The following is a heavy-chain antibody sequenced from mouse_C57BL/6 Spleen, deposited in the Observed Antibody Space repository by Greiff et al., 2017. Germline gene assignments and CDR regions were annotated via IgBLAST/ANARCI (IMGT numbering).Heavy chain of an antibody. V-gene: IGHV1-64*01. CDR1: GYTFTSYW. J-gene: IGHJ3*01. CDR2: IHPNSGST. CDR3: ARLGYGSLAY. Sequence: QVQLQQPGAELVKPGASVKLSCKASGYTFTSYWMHWVKQRPGQGLEWIGMIHPNSGSTNYNEKFKSKTTLTVDKSSSTAYMQLSSLTSEDSAVYYCARLGYGSLAYWGQGTLVTVSA. D-gene: IGHD1-1*01.